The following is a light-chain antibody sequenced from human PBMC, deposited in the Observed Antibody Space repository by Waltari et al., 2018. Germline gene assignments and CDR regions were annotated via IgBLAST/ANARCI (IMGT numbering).Light chain of an antibody. CDR2: VVR. V-gene: IGLV2-14*03. J-gene: IGLJ2*01. Sequence: QSALTQPASVSGSPGQSITISCPGTSRDVGGYNYVSWYKQHPGKAPTLLIYVVRYGPQGFSNRVSGSKSGNTASLTISGLQAEDEADYYCSSYTSTNTGVFGGGTKLTVL. CDR3: SSYTSTNTGV. CDR1: SRDVGGYNY.